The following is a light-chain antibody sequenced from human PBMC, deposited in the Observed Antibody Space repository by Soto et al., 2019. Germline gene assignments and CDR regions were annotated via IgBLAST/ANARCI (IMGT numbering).Light chain of an antibody. J-gene: IGKJ5*01. CDR1: QSIRRY. V-gene: IGKV1-39*01. CDR2: LAS. CDR3: LESSSALT. Sequence: VTLTCRASQSIRRYLSWYQQKPGKAPKLLIYLASSLQSGVPSRFSGSGSGTDFTLTISSMKPEDLATYYCLESSSALTFCQGTRLEIK.